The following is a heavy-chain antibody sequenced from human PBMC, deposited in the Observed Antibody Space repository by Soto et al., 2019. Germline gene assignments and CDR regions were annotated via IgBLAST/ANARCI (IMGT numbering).Heavy chain of an antibody. J-gene: IGHJ4*02. CDR3: ASSPDYGDYWGYYFDY. CDR2: IYYSGST. V-gene: IGHV4-59*01. Sequence: SETLSLTCTVSGGSISSYYWSWIRQPPGKGLEWIGYIYYSGSTNYNPSLKSRVTISVDTSKNQFSLKLSSVTAADTAVYYCASSPDYGDYWGYYFDYWGQGTLVTVSS. D-gene: IGHD4-17*01. CDR1: GGSISSYY.